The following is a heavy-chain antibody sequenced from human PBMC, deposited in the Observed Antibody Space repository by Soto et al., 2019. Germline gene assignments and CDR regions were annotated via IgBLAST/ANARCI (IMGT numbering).Heavy chain of an antibody. D-gene: IGHD2-21*01. CDR1: GFTFSDFG. CDR2: ISYDGINR. CDR3: AKDNSMYCGGDCYNYLDD. J-gene: IGHJ4*02. Sequence: GGSLRLSCAASGFTFSDFGMHWVRWAPGKGLEWVAAISYDGINRYYADSMKGRFTISRDDSKNTLFLQMDSLRPADTAMYYCAKDNSMYCGGDCYNYLDDWGQGALVTVSS. V-gene: IGHV3-30*18.